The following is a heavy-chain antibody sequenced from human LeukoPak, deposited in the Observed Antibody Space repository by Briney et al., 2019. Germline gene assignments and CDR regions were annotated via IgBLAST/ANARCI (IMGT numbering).Heavy chain of an antibody. CDR2: INPSGGTT. D-gene: IGHD6-19*01. CDR3: ARDVGSIAVAERGLVY. CDR1: GYTFTSNY. J-gene: IGHJ4*02. V-gene: IGHV1-46*01. Sequence: GASVKVSCKASGYTFTSNYMHWVRQAPGQGLEWMGVINPSGGTTSYAQKFQGRVTMTRDMSTSTVYMELSSLRSEDTAVYYCARDVGSIAVAERGLVYWGRGTQVTVSS.